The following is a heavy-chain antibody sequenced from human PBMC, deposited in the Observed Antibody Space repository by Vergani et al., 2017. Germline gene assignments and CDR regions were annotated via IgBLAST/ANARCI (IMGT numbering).Heavy chain of an antibody. CDR1: GGTFSSYA. Sequence: QVQLVQSGAEVKKPGSSVKVSCKASGGTFSSYAINWVRQAPGQGLEWMGGIIPIFGTANYAQKFQGRVTITADEFTSTAYMELTSLRSEDTAVYYCASNCGGDCWTGFDPWGQGTLVTVSS. CDR3: ASNCGGDCWTGFDP. D-gene: IGHD2-21*01. V-gene: IGHV1-69*01. J-gene: IGHJ5*02. CDR2: IIPIFGTA.